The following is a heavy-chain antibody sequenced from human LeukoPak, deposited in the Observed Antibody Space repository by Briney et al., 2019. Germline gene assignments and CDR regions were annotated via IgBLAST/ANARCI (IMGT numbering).Heavy chain of an antibody. Sequence: SETLSLTCTVSGDSINSGNYYWSWIRQTPGKGLEWIGYIYHGGSTYFNPSLQSRVTISADTSKNQFSLKLSSVTAADTAVYYCARVAYDSSGYYDVYYFDYWGQGTLVTVSS. CDR1: GDSINSGNYY. CDR3: ARVAYDSSGYYDVYYFDY. J-gene: IGHJ4*02. V-gene: IGHV4-30-4*01. D-gene: IGHD3-22*01. CDR2: IYHGGST.